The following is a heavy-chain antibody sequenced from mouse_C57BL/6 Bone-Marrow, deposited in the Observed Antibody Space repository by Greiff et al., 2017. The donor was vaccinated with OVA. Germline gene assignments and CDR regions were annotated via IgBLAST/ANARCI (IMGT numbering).Heavy chain of an antibody. D-gene: IGHD1-1*01. CDR3: ARSHYYGSSYYWYFDV. CDR2: IDPANGNT. J-gene: IGHJ1*03. CDR1: GFNIKNTY. Sequence: VQLQQSVAELVRPGASVKLSCTASGFNIKNTYMHWVKQRPEPGLEWIGRIDPANGNTKYAPKFQGKATITADTSSNTAYLPLSSLTSEDTAIYYCARSHYYGSSYYWYFDVWGTGTTVTVSS. V-gene: IGHV14-3*01.